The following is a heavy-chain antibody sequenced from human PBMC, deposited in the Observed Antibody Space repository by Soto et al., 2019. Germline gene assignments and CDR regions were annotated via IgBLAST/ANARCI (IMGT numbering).Heavy chain of an antibody. V-gene: IGHV3-23*01. Sequence: EVQLLESGGGFVQPGGSLRLSCAASGFTFSDYAMTWVRQAPGKGLEWVSAITSSGSSTYYAESVKGRFTISRDNSKSTLYRQMNSLRGEDTATYYCAKGAEGYVVSSLDYWGQGTLVTVSS. J-gene: IGHJ4*02. CDR2: ITSSGSST. CDR1: GFTFSDYA. D-gene: IGHD5-12*01. CDR3: AKGAEGYVVSSLDY.